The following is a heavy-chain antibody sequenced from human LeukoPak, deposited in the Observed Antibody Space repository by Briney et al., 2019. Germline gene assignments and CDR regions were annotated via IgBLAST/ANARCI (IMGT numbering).Heavy chain of an antibody. Sequence: GASVKVSCKTSGYNFASYTMHWLRQAPGQSPEWMGSINGDNGNTKYSEKFQGRVTFTRDTSASSPCMELSRLRSEDTAVYYCARSSSGTYHYWGQGTLVTVSS. CDR1: GYNFASYT. CDR2: INGDNGNT. J-gene: IGHJ4*02. D-gene: IGHD3-16*02. V-gene: IGHV1-3*01. CDR3: ARSSSGTYHY.